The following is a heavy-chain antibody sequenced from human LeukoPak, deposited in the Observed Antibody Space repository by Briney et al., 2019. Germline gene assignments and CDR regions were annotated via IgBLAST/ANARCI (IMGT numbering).Heavy chain of an antibody. CDR3: ASGYCGGACQLGGVDM. Sequence: SETLSLTCTVSGGSISSYYWSWIRQPAGKGLEWIGRIYTSGSTNYNPSLKSRVTISLDTSGNQFSLKLSSVTAADTAVYYCASGYCGGACQLGGVDMWGQGTMVTVSS. CDR2: IYTSGST. CDR1: GGSISSYY. V-gene: IGHV4-4*07. D-gene: IGHD2-21*02. J-gene: IGHJ3*02.